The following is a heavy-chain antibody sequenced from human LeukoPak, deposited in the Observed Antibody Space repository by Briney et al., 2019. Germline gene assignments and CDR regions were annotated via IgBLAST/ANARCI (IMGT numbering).Heavy chain of an antibody. V-gene: IGHV3-11*01. Sequence: PGGSLRLSCSASGFIFSDYYMSWIRQGPGEGLEWVSYISSSGSNMYYTDSVKGRFTISRDNAKDSLYLQMNSLRAEDTAVYYCARVEEAYGSGRRENYYYYYMDVWGKGTTVTISS. J-gene: IGHJ6*03. CDR1: GFIFSDYY. CDR3: ARVEEAYGSGRRENYYYYYMDV. CDR2: ISSSGSNM. D-gene: IGHD3-10*01.